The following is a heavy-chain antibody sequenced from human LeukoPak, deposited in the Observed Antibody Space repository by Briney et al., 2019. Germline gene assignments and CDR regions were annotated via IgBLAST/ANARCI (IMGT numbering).Heavy chain of an antibody. Sequence: SQTLSLTCAISGDSVSSNSAAWNWIRQSPSRGLEWLGRTYYKSKWYNDYAVSVKSRIIINPDTSKNQFSLQLNSVTPEDTAVCYCARSTRGANWFGPWGQGTLVTVSS. J-gene: IGHJ5*02. V-gene: IGHV6-1*01. CDR2: TYYKSKWYN. CDR1: GDSVSSNSAA. CDR3: ARSTRGANWFGP. D-gene: IGHD3-10*01.